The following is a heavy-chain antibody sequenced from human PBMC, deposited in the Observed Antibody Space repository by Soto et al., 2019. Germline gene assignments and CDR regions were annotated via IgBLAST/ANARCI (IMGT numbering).Heavy chain of an antibody. Sequence: SETLSLTCTVSGGSISNYYWSWIWQPPGKGLEWIGDIYYNGNTNYKPSLKSRVTISVDTSKSHFSLKLSSVTAADTAVYYCASRVLGGGRGAFDIWGQGTMVTVSS. V-gene: IGHV4-59*08. CDR1: GGSISNYY. J-gene: IGHJ3*02. CDR2: IYYNGNT. CDR3: ASRVLGGGRGAFDI. D-gene: IGHD1-26*01.